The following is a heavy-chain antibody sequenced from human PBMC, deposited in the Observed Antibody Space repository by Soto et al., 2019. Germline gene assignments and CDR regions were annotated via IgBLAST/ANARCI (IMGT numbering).Heavy chain of an antibody. D-gene: IGHD4-17*01. J-gene: IGHJ6*02. Sequence: ASVKVSCKASGYTFTSYYMHWVRQAPGQGLEWMGIINPSGGSTSYAQKFQGRVTMTRDTSTSTVYMELSSLRSEDTAVYYCARAPRRDDYGDYYYYGMDVWGQGTTVTVSS. CDR2: INPSGGST. V-gene: IGHV1-46*01. CDR1: GYTFTSYY. CDR3: ARAPRRDDYGDYYYYGMDV.